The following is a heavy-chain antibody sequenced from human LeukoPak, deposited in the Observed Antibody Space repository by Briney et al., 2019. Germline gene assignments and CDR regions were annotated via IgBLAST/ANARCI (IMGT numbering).Heavy chain of an antibody. CDR2: ISSTSGTI. Sequence: GGSLRLSCAASGFIFRSHTINWVRQGPGKGLEWVSYISSTSGTIYYADSVKGRFTISRDNAKNSLYLQMNSLRDEDTAVYYCARDYYGMDVWGQGTTVTVSS. CDR3: ARDYYGMDV. J-gene: IGHJ6*02. V-gene: IGHV3-48*02. CDR1: GFIFRSHT.